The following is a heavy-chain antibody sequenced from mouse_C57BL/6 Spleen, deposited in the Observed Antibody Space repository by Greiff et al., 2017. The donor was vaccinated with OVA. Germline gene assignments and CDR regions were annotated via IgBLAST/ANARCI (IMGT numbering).Heavy chain of an antibody. CDR1: GFTFSSYG. CDR3: ARDYGSIPPFAY. D-gene: IGHD1-1*01. CDR2: ISSGGSYT. J-gene: IGHJ3*01. V-gene: IGHV5-6*02. Sequence: DVKLVESGGDLVKPGGSLKLSCAASGFTFSSYGMSWVRQTPDKRLEWVATISSGGSYTYYPDSVKGRFTISRDNAKNTLYLQMSSLKSEDTAMYYCARDYGSIPPFAYWGQGTLVTVSA.